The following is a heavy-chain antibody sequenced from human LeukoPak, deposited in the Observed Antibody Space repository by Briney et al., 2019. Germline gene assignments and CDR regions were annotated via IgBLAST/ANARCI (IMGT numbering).Heavy chain of an antibody. Sequence: SETLSLTCTVSGYSISSGYYWGWMRQPPGKGLEWIESIHHSGSTYYNPSLKSRVTISVDTSKNQFSLKLSSVTAADTAVYYCARTHRAYYYGSGSYFTNAFDIWGQGTMVTVSS. V-gene: IGHV4-38-2*02. CDR1: GYSISSGYY. CDR2: IHHSGST. CDR3: ARTHRAYYYGSGSYFTNAFDI. J-gene: IGHJ3*02. D-gene: IGHD3-10*01.